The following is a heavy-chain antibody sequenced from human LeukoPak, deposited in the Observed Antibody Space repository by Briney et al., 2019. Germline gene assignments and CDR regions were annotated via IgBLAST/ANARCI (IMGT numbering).Heavy chain of an antibody. V-gene: IGHV3-15*01. CDR1: GFTFSNAW. J-gene: IGHJ4*02. Sequence: PGGSLRLSCAASGFTFSNAWMSWVRQAPGKGLEWVGCIKSKTDGGTTDYAAPVKGRFTISRDDSKNTLYLQMNSLKTEDTAVYYCTTIDLRYFDAGDDYWGQGTLVTVSS. D-gene: IGHD3-9*01. CDR2: IKSKTDGGTT. CDR3: TTIDLRYFDAGDDY.